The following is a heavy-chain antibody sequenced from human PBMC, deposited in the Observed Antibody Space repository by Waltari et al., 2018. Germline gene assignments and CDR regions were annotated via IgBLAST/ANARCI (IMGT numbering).Heavy chain of an antibody. V-gene: IGHV3-30*02. Sequence: QVQLVESGGGVVQPGGSLRLPCAASGFTFSSYGLHWVRQAPGKGLEWVAFIRYDGSNKYYADSVKGRFTISRDNSKNTLYLQMNSLRAEDTAVYYCANSMVRGVIFDYWGQGTLVTVSS. J-gene: IGHJ4*02. CDR1: GFTFSSYG. CDR3: ANSMVRGVIFDY. D-gene: IGHD3-10*01. CDR2: IRYDGSNK.